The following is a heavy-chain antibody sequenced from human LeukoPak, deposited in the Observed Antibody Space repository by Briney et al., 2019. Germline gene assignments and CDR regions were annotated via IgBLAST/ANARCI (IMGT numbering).Heavy chain of an antibody. Sequence: GASVKVSCEASGGTFSSYAISWVRQAPGQGLEWMGRIIPILGIANYAQKFQGRVTITADKSTSTAYMELSSLRSEDTAVYYCARDGAMHGDYWGQGTLVTVSS. V-gene: IGHV1-69*04. D-gene: IGHD3-16*01. J-gene: IGHJ4*02. CDR1: GGTFSSYA. CDR3: ARDGAMHGDY. CDR2: IIPILGIA.